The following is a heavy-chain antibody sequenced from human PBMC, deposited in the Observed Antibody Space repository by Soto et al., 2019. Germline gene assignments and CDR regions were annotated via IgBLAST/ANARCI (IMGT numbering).Heavy chain of an antibody. Sequence: QVQLQQWGAGLLKPSETLSLTCAVYGGSFSGYYWSWIRQPPGKGLEWIGEINHSGSTNYNPSLKGRVTLSVDTSKNQFSLKLSSVTAADTAVYYCARGGGGELGGLPDSGYYYYYMDVWGKGTTVTVSS. CDR1: GGSFSGYY. D-gene: IGHD2-15*01. CDR2: INHSGST. CDR3: ARGGGGELGGLPDSGYYYYYMDV. J-gene: IGHJ6*03. V-gene: IGHV4-34*01.